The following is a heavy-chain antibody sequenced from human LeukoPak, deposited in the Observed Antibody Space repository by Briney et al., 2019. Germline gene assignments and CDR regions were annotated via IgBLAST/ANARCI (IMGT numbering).Heavy chain of an antibody. CDR2: IYYSGST. CDR1: GGSISSYY. J-gene: IGHJ4*02. Sequence: NPSETLSLTYTVSGGSISSYYWSWIRQPPGKGLEWIGYIYYSGSTNYNPSLKSRVTISVDTSKNQFSLKLSSVTAADTAVYYCARYYYDSGGMYYFDYWGQGTLVTVSS. V-gene: IGHV4-59*01. CDR3: ARYYYDSGGMYYFDY. D-gene: IGHD3-22*01.